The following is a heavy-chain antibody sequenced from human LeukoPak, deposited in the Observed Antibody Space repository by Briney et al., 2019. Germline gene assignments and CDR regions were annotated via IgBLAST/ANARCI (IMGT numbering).Heavy chain of an antibody. CDR1: GYTFDDYG. D-gene: IGHD3-22*01. V-gene: IGHV3-20*04. CDR3: AKDWVETSGFYSGFDY. CDR2: INWNGGST. Sequence: GGSLRLSCAASGYTFDDYGMSWVRQAPGKGLEWVSGINWNGGSTGYADSVKGRFTISRDNSKNTLYLQMNSLRAEDTAVYYCAKDWVETSGFYSGFDYWGRGTLVTVSS. J-gene: IGHJ4*02.